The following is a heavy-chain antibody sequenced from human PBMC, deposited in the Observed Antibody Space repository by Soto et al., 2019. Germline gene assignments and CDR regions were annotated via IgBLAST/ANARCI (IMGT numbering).Heavy chain of an antibody. D-gene: IGHD6-13*01. CDR2: IYYSGST. CDR3: AGAYSSSWYRPDYYYYYGMDV. V-gene: IGHV4-59*01. Sequence: PSETLSLTCTVSGGSISSYYWSWIRQPPGKGLEWIGYIYYSGSTNYNPSLKSRVTISVDTSKNQFSLKLSSVTAADTAVYYCAGAYSSSWYRPDYYYYYGMDVWGQGTTVTVSS. J-gene: IGHJ6*02. CDR1: GGSISSYY.